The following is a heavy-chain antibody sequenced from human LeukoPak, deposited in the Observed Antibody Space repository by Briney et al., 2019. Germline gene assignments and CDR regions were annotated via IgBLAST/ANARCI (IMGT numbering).Heavy chain of an antibody. V-gene: IGHV1-69*13. Sequence: SVKVSCKASGGTFSSYAISWVRQAPGQGLEWMGGIIPIFGTANYAQKFQGRVTITADESTSTAYMELSSLRAEDTAVYYCARDWRYCSSSSRLAMDVWGQGTTVTVSS. CDR2: IIPIFGTA. CDR1: GGTFSSYA. D-gene: IGHD2-2*01. CDR3: ARDWRYCSSSSRLAMDV. J-gene: IGHJ6*02.